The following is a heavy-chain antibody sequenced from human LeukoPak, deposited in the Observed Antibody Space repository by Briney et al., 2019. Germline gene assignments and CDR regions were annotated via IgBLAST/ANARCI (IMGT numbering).Heavy chain of an antibody. V-gene: IGHV3-7*01. Sequence: PGGSLRLSCAASGFTFNRSWMNWVRQAPGKGLERVANLDPSGSQKRYVDSVKGRFIISKDNPGASLYLDMYSLRAEGTAIYYCAIWTSGNYWGQGTLVTVSS. CDR1: GFTFNRSW. CDR2: LDPSGSQK. CDR3: AIWTSGNY. J-gene: IGHJ4*02. D-gene: IGHD1-1*01.